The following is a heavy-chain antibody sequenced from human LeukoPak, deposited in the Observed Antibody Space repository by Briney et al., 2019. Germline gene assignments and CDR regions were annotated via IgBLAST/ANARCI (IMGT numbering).Heavy chain of an antibody. CDR2: IYPGDSDT. CDR3: ARSKAAIDSPFDY. D-gene: IGHD2-2*01. J-gene: IGHJ4*02. Sequence: GEPLKISCKGSGYRFSTYWIGWVRRMPGKGREWMGIIYPGDSDTRYSPSFQGQVTISADKSISTAYLQWSSLKASDTAMYYCARSKAAIDSPFDYWGQGTLVTVSS. CDR1: GYRFSTYW. V-gene: IGHV5-51*01.